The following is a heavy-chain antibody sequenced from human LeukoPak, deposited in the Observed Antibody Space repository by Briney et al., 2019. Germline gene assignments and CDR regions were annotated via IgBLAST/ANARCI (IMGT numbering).Heavy chain of an antibody. V-gene: IGHV3-30-3*01. D-gene: IGHD3-22*01. CDR1: GFTFGDYA. J-gene: IGHJ5*02. Sequence: AGGSLRLSCTTSGFTFGDYAMTWFRQAPGKGLEWVAVISYDGSNKYYADSVKGRFTISRDNAKNSLYLQMNSLRAEDTAVYYCARDLEDYYDSSIHNWFDPWGQGTLVTVSS. CDR3: ARDLEDYYDSSIHNWFDP. CDR2: ISYDGSNK.